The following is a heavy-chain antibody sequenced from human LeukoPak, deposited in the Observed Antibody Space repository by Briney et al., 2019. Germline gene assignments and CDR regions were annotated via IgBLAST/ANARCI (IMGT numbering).Heavy chain of an antibody. J-gene: IGHJ4*02. Sequence: SVKVSCKASGGTFSSYAISWVRQAPGQGLEWMGGIIPIFGTANYAQKFQGRVTITTDESTSTAYMELSSLRSEDTAVYYCARDTVEYSSSSPTSFDYWGQGTLVTVSP. V-gene: IGHV1-69*05. D-gene: IGHD6-6*01. CDR2: IIPIFGTA. CDR1: GGTFSSYA. CDR3: ARDTVEYSSSSPTSFDY.